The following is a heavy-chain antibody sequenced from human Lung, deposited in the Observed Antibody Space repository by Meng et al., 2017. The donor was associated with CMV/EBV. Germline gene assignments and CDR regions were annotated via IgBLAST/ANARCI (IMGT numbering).Heavy chain of an antibody. CDR1: GGSISTVGYY. J-gene: IGHJ6*02. D-gene: IGHD3-10*01. CDR3: ASKPDYYGSGSYYDYGMDV. CDR2: IYYSGST. V-gene: IGHV4-31*03. Sequence: SETLSPXCTVSGGSISTVGYYWSWIRQHPGKGLEWIGYIYYSGSTYYNPSLKSRVTISVHTSKNQFSLKLSSVTTADTAVYYCASKPDYYGSGSYYDYGMDVWGQGTTVXVSS.